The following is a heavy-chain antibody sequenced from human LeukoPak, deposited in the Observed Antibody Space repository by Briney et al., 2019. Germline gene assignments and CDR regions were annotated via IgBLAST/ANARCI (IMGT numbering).Heavy chain of an antibody. V-gene: IGHV3-30*04. CDR3: ARDRGSGWDFDY. CDR1: GFTFSGYA. Sequence: GGSLRLSCAASGFTFSGYAMHWVRQAPGKGLEWVAVISYDGSNKYYADSVKGRFTISRDNSKNTPYLQMNSLRAEDTAVYYCARDRGSGWDFDYWGQGTLVTVSS. J-gene: IGHJ4*02. CDR2: ISYDGSNK. D-gene: IGHD6-19*01.